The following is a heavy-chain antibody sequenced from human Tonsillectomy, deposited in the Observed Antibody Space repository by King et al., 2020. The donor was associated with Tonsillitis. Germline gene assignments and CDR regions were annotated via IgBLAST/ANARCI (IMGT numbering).Heavy chain of an antibody. CDR1: GGSFSGYY. CDR3: ARVQLGTFDFWSGYRGSDY. V-gene: IGHV4-34*01. CDR2: INHSGST. J-gene: IGHJ4*02. D-gene: IGHD3-3*01. Sequence: VQLQQWGAGLLKPSETLSLTCAVYGGSFSGYYWSWIRQPPGKGLEWIGEINHSGSTNYNPSLKSRVNISVDTSKNQFSLKLSFVTAADTAVYYCARVQLGTFDFWSGYRGSDYWGQGTLVTVSS.